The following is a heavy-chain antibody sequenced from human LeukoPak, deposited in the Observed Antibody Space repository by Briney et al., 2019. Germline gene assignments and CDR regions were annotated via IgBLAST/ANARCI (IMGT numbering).Heavy chain of an antibody. J-gene: IGHJ3*02. V-gene: IGHV3-23*01. CDR1: GFTFSSYA. D-gene: IGHD3-10*01. CDR2: ISGSGGST. Sequence: GGSLRLSCAASGFTFSSYAMSWVRQAPGKGLEWVSAISGSGGSTYYADSVKGRFTISRDNSKNTLYLQMNSLRAEDTAVYYCAKDRRRHYYGSGSLFDIWDQGTMVTVSS. CDR3: AKDRRRHYYGSGSLFDI.